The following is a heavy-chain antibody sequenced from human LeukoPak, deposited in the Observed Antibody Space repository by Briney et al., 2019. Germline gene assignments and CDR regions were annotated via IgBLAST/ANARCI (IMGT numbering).Heavy chain of an antibody. V-gene: IGHV3-48*03. D-gene: IGHD3-22*01. CDR1: GFTFSSYE. CDR3: ARNYYDSSGYLVGPDY. J-gene: IGHJ4*02. Sequence: GGSLRLSCAASGFTFSSYEMNWVRQAPGKGLEWVSYISSSGSTIYYADSVKGRFTISRDNAKNSLYLQMNSLRAEDTAVYYCARNYYDSSGYLVGPDYWGQGTLVTVSS. CDR2: ISSSGSTI.